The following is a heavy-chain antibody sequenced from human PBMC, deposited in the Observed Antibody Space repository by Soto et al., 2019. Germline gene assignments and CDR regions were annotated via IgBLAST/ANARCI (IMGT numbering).Heavy chain of an antibody. D-gene: IGHD1-7*01. CDR2: ISGSGGST. Sequence: PGGSLRLSCAASGFTFSSYAMSWVRQAPGKGLEWVSAISGSGGSTYYADSVKGRFTISRDNSKNTLYLQMNSLRAEDTAVYYCAKEISWNYRSQMGLFDYWGQGTLVTVSS. CDR3: AKEISWNYRSQMGLFDY. V-gene: IGHV3-23*01. CDR1: GFTFSSYA. J-gene: IGHJ4*02.